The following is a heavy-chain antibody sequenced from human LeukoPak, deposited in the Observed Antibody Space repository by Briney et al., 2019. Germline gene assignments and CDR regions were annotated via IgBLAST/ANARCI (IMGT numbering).Heavy chain of an antibody. V-gene: IGHV3-23*01. Sequence: GGSLRLSCAASGFTFSSYAMSWLRQAPGKGLEWVSAISGSGGSTYYADSVKGRFTISRDNSKNTLYLQMNSLRAEDTAVYYCASAPLSVTDSEKGYWGQGTLVTVSS. CDR2: ISGSGGST. CDR3: ASAPLSVTDSEKGY. J-gene: IGHJ4*02. CDR1: GFTFSSYA. D-gene: IGHD2-15*01.